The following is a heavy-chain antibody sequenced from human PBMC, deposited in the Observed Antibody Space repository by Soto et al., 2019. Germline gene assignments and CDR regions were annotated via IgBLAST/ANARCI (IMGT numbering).Heavy chain of an antibody. D-gene: IGHD2-15*01. Sequence: SETLSLTCTVSGGSISSYYWSWIRQPPGKGLEWIGYIYYSGSTNYNPSLKSRVTISVDTSKNQFSLKLSSVTAADTAVYYCAVLNCSGGSCYFDYYYYYYMDVWGKGTTVTVSS. CDR3: AVLNCSGGSCYFDYYYYYYMDV. CDR1: GGSISSYY. CDR2: IYYSGST. V-gene: IGHV4-59*01. J-gene: IGHJ6*03.